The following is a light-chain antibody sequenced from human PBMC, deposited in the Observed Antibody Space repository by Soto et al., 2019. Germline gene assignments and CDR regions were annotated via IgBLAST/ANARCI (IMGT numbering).Light chain of an antibody. CDR3: QHYGRSPGLFT. Sequence: EVVLTQSPGTLSLSPGERAILSCRASQSVSSSFLAWYQQKPGRTPRLLIYDASSRATGIPDRFSGSGSGTDFTFTIDRLEPEDFAVYYCQHYGRSPGLFTLGPGTTVDIK. CDR1: QSVSSSF. CDR2: DAS. V-gene: IGKV3-20*01. J-gene: IGKJ3*01.